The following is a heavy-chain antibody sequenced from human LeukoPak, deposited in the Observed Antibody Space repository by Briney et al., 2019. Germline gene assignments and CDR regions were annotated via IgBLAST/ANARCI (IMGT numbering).Heavy chain of an antibody. CDR3: AKYDSSSWYPYFDY. J-gene: IGHJ4*02. CDR2: ISGSGGST. Sequence: QPGGSLRLSCAASGFTFSNYAMSWVRQAPGRGLEWVSTISGSGGSTYYADSVKGRFTISRDNSKNTLYLQMNSLRAEDTAVYYCAKYDSSSWYPYFDYWGQGTLVTVSS. D-gene: IGHD6-13*01. CDR1: GFTFSNYA. V-gene: IGHV3-23*01.